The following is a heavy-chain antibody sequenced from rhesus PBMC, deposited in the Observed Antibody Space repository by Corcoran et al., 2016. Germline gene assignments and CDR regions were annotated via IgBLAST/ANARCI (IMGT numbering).Heavy chain of an antibody. CDR3: ARDFPGYSYGYLDY. D-gene: IGHD5-36*01. J-gene: IGHJ4*01. Sequence: QVQLQESGPGVVKPSETLSLTCAVSGGSISSGYDWSWIRQLPGKGLGRIGYIYGSSGTTNYHPSLKNRVTISKDASKNHFALKLSSVTAADTAVYYCARDFPGYSYGYLDYWGQGVLVTVSS. V-gene: IGHV4-76*01. CDR2: IYGSSGTT. CDR1: GGSISSGYD.